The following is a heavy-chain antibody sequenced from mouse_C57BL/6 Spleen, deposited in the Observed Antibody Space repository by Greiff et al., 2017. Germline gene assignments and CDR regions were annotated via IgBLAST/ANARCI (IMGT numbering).Heavy chain of an antibody. V-gene: IGHV5-6*01. J-gene: IGHJ2*01. Sequence: EVKLMESGGDLVKPGGSLKLSCAASGFTFSSYGMSWVRQTPDKRLEWVATISSGGSYTYYPDSVKGRFTISRDNAKNTLYLQMSSLKSEDTAMYYCARNPSTVGRDYFDYWGQGTTLTVSS. CDR3: ARNPSTVGRDYFDY. D-gene: IGHD1-1*01. CDR1: GFTFSSYG. CDR2: ISSGGSYT.